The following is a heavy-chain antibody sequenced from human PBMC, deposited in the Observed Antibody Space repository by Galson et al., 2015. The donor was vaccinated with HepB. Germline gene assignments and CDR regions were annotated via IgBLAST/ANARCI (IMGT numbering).Heavy chain of an antibody. CDR2: VHADGQII. CDR1: GFTFSGCG. D-gene: IGHD2-2*01. J-gene: IGHJ5*01. CDR3: AKDGGRQLPRLDS. Sequence: SLRLSCAASGFTFSGCGMHWVRQAPGRGLEWVAFVHADGQIIQYADSVKGRFTITRDNSKRTVSLEMHSLRVEDTAVYYCAKDGGRQLPRLDSWGHGTLVSVSS. V-gene: IGHV3-30*02.